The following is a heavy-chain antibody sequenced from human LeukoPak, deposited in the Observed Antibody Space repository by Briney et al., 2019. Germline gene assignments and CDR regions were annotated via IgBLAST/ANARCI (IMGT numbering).Heavy chain of an antibody. CDR1: GGSISSYY. J-gene: IGHJ5*02. CDR3: ARGLPITKLITIFP. Sequence: SETLSLTCTVSGGSISSYYWSWIRQPPGKGLEWIGYIYYTGNTNYNPSLKSRVTISVDTSKNQFSLKLSSVTAADTAVYYCARGLPITKLITIFPWGQGTLVTVSS. CDR2: IYYTGNT. V-gene: IGHV4-59*12. D-gene: IGHD3-3*01.